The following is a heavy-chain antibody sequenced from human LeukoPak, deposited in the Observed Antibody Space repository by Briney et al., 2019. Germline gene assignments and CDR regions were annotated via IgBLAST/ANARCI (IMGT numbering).Heavy chain of an antibody. V-gene: IGHV3-74*01. J-gene: IGHJ4*02. D-gene: IGHD3-22*01. CDR2: INGDGSST. Sequence: GGSLRLSCAASGFTFSSDWMHWVRQAPGKGLVCVSYINGDGSSTNYADSVRGRFTISRDNAKKTLYLQMDSLETEDTAIYYCTTYRYSYGSTGYSYFDYWGQGVLVTVSS. CDR3: TTYRYSYGSTGYSYFDY. CDR1: GFTFSSDW.